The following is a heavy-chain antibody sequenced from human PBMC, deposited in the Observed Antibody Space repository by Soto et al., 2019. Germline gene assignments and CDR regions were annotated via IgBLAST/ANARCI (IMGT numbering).Heavy chain of an antibody. D-gene: IGHD1-1*01. CDR2: IRSKANSYAT. J-gene: IGHJ6*04. Sequence: GGSLRLSCAASGFTFSGSAMHWVRQASGKGLEWVGRIRSKANSYATAYAASVKGRFTISRDDSKNTAYLQMNSLKTEDTAVFYCIGWGRGRPATNNYTSTGREVGGKGTRVTLPS. CDR1: GFTFSGSA. V-gene: IGHV3-73*01. CDR3: IGWGRGRPATNNYTSTGREV.